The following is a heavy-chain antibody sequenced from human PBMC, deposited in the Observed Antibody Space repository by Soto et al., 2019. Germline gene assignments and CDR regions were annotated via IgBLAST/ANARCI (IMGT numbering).Heavy chain of an antibody. CDR2: ISWNSGSI. D-gene: IGHD6-19*01. V-gene: IGHV3-9*01. CDR3: AKSHTTSGWYVTTDY. Sequence: GGSLRLSCAASGFIFGDYAMQWVRQAPGKGLEWVSAISWNSGSIDYADSVKGRFTISRDNAKNSLYLQMNGLRAEDTALYYCAKSHTTSGWYVTTDYWGQGTRVTVSS. CDR1: GFIFGDYA. J-gene: IGHJ4*02.